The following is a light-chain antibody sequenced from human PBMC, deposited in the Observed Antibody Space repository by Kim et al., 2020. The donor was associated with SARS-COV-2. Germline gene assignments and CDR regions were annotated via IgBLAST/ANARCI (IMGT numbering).Light chain of an antibody. CDR3: KSRDTSGDRLV. Sequence: AMGQTVRITCQGDSLRTSYASWYQQKPGQAPALVIYAKNNRPSGIPDRFSGSSSGNTASLTITGAQAEDEADYYCKSRDTSGDRLVFGGGTQLTVL. J-gene: IGLJ2*01. V-gene: IGLV3-19*01. CDR1: SLRTSY. CDR2: AKN.